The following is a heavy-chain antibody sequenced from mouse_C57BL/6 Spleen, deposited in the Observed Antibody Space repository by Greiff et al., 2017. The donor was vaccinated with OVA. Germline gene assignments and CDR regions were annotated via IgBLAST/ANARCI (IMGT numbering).Heavy chain of an antibody. D-gene: IGHD1-1*01. CDR2: IHPNSGST. V-gene: IGHV1-64*01. Sequence: VQLQQPGAELVKPGASVKLSCKASGYTFTSYWMHWVKQRPGQGLEWIGMIHPNSGSTNYNEKFKSKATLTVDKSSSKAYMQLSSLTSEDSAVDYCASPHGSSYDDAMDYWGQGTSVTVSS. J-gene: IGHJ4*01. CDR3: ASPHGSSYDDAMDY. CDR1: GYTFTSYW.